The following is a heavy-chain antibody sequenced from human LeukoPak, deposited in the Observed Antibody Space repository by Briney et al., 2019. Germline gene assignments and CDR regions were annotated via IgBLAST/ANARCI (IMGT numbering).Heavy chain of an antibody. J-gene: IGHJ4*02. V-gene: IGHV5-51*01. CDR3: ARQADCDKPRDY. D-gene: IGHD1-14*01. Sequence: GESLKISCKGSGYRFTSYWIGWVRQMPGKGLEWMGIIRPGNSETRYSPSFQGQVTFSVDRSITTAYLQWSSLKASDTAIYYCARQADCDKPRDYWGQGTLVTVSS. CDR1: GYRFTSYW. CDR2: IRPGNSET.